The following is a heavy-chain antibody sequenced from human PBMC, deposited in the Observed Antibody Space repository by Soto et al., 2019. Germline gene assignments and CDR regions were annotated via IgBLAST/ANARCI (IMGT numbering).Heavy chain of an antibody. CDR1: GGSISSGDYY. J-gene: IGHJ6*02. CDR2: IYYSGST. CDR3: ASDIDGGGMDV. D-gene: IGHD3-16*02. V-gene: IGHV4-30-4*01. Sequence: QVQLQESGPGLVKPSQTLSLTCTVSGGSISSGDYYWSWIRQPPGKGLEWIGYIYYSGSTYYNPSLGSRVTISVDTTKHQFSLKLSSVTAADTAVDYCASDIDGGGMDVWGQGTTVTVSS.